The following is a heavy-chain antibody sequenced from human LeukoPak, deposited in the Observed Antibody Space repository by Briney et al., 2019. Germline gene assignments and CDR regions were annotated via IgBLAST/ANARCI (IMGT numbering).Heavy chain of an antibody. CDR1: GFTFSSYA. CDR2: ISYDGSNK. J-gene: IGHJ4*02. Sequence: PGGSLRLSCAASGFTFSSYAMHWVRQAPGKGLEWVAVISYDGSNKYYADSVKGRFTISRDNSKNTLYLQMNSLRAEDTAVYYCARDPEPIPPRGVATIRTYFDYWGQGTLVTVSS. CDR3: ARDPEPIPPRGVATIRTYFDY. D-gene: IGHD5-12*01. V-gene: IGHV3-30-3*01.